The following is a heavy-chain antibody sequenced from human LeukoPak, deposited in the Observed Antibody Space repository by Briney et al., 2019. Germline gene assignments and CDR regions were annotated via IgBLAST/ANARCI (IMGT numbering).Heavy chain of an antibody. Sequence: ASVKVSCKAAGYTFTGYYMHSVRQAPGQGLEWMGWINPNSGGTKYAQKFQGRVTMTRDRSISTAYMELSRLRSDDTAVHYCARVRSGYYDSMAFDIWGQGTMVTVSS. V-gene: IGHV1-2*02. CDR2: INPNSGGT. CDR3: ARVRSGYYDSMAFDI. CDR1: GYTFTGYY. D-gene: IGHD3-22*01. J-gene: IGHJ3*02.